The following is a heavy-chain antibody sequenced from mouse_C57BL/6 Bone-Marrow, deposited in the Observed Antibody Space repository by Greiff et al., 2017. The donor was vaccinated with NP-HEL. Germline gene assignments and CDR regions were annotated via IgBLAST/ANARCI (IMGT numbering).Heavy chain of an antibody. CDR3: ARPGYYYGSSPWFAY. J-gene: IGHJ3*01. CDR1: GYAFSSSW. D-gene: IGHD1-1*01. Sequence: LVESGPELVKPGASVKISCKASGYAFSSSWMNWVQQRPGKGLEWIGRIYPGDGDPNYNGKFKGKATLTADKSSSKAYMQLSSLTSEDSAVYFCARPGYYYGSSPWFAYWGQGTLVTVSA. V-gene: IGHV1-82*01. CDR2: IYPGDGDP.